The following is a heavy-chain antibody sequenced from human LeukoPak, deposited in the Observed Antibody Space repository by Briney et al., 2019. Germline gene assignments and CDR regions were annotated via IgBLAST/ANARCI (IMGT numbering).Heavy chain of an antibody. CDR1: GGSFSGYY. CDR3: ARNSWYPYYFDY. Sequence: PSETLSLTCAVYGGSFSGYYWSWIRQPPGKGLEWIGEINHSGSTNYNPSLKSRVTISVDTSKNRFSLKLSSVTAADTAVYYCARNSWYPYYFDYWGQGTLVTVSS. V-gene: IGHV4-34*01. CDR2: INHSGST. J-gene: IGHJ4*02. D-gene: IGHD6-13*01.